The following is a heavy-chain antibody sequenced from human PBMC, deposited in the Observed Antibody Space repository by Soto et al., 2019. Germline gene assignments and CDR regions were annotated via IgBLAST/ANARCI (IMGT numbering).Heavy chain of an antibody. J-gene: IGHJ3*02. CDR1: VFTFSIYA. CDR2: ISGSGGST. V-gene: IGHV3-23*01. Sequence: PRGSLLVSCASSVFTFSIYAMSWVRQAPGKGLDLVSAISGSGGSTYYADSVKGRFTISRDNSKNTLYLQMNSLRAEDTAVYYCAKGDYYDSSGYYYSRGHDAFDIWGQGTMVTVSS. D-gene: IGHD3-22*01. CDR3: AKGDYYDSSGYYYSRGHDAFDI.